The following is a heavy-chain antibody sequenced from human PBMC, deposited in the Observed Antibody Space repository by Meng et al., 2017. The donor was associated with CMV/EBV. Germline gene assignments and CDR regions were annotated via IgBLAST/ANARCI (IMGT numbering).Heavy chain of an antibody. CDR2: INPNSGGT. V-gene: IGHV1-2*02. D-gene: IGHD3-16*01. Sequence: QGQLVRSGAEVKTPGATVDVSCKASGDTFTGYYMQWVRQAPGQGLEWKGRINPNSGGTNYAQKFQGRVTMTRDTSMSTAYMELSRLRSDDTAVFYCARHYDYDDYWGQGTLVTVSS. J-gene: IGHJ4*02. CDR3: ARHYDYDDY. CDR1: GDTFTGYY.